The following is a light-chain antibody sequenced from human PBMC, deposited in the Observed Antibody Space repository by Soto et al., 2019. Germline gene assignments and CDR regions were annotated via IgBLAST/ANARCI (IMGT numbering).Light chain of an antibody. Sequence: DIVMTQSPDSLAVSLGERATINCKSSQSVLYSSNNKNYLAWYQQKAGQPHKLLISWASTRESGVPDRCSGSGSGTDFTLTISSLQAEDVAVYYCQQYYSTPCTFGQGTRLEIK. V-gene: IGKV4-1*01. CDR2: WAS. J-gene: IGKJ5*01. CDR3: QQYYSTPCT. CDR1: QSVLYSSNNKNY.